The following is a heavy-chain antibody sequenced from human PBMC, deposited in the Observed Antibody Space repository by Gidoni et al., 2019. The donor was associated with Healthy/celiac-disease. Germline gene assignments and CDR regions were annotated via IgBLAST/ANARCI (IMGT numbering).Heavy chain of an antibody. J-gene: IGHJ6*02. CDR1: GCSFRDYY. Sequence: QVQLVESGGGLVKPGGSLRLPCAASGCSFRDYYMSWIRQAPGKGLEWLSYISSSGRTIYYADSVKGRFTISRDNGKNSLYLQMSSLRAEDTAVYYCARWDDILTGHGHGMDVWGQGTTVTVSS. CDR2: ISSSGRTI. V-gene: IGHV3-11*01. CDR3: ARWDDILTGHGHGMDV. D-gene: IGHD3-9*01.